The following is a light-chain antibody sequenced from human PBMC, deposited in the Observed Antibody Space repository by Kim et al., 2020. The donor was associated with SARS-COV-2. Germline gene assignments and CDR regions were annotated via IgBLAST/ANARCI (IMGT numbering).Light chain of an antibody. CDR2: WAS. J-gene: IGKJ2*01. Sequence: DIVMTQSPDSLAVSLAERATTNCKPSQSVLYSSNNKNYLAWYQQKPGQPPKLLIYWASTRESGVPDRFSGSGSGTDFTLTISSLQAEDVAVYYCQQYYSTPRTFGQGTKLEI. V-gene: IGKV4-1*01. CDR3: QQYYSTPRT. CDR1: QSVLYSSNNKNY.